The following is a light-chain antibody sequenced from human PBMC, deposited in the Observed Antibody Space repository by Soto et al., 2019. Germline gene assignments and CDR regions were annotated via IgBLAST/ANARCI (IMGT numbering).Light chain of an antibody. CDR2: VAS. V-gene: IGKV1-9*01. CDR1: QGISSY. J-gene: IGKJ4*01. CDR3: QQLSSYPLT. Sequence: IQLTQSPSSLSASVVDRVTITCRASQGISSYLAWYQQKPGKAPELLIYVASTLHSGVPSRFSGSASGTDFTLTISSLQPEDFATYYCQQLSSYPLTFGGGTTVEIK.